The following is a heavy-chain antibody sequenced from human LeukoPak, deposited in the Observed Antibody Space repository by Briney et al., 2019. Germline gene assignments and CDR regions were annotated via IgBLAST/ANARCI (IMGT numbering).Heavy chain of an antibody. D-gene: IGHD3-3*01. CDR3: AKDPIGVASINWFDP. J-gene: IGHJ5*02. Sequence: GGSLRLSCAASGFTFSSYSMNWVRQAPGKGLEWVSSISSSSSYIYYADSVKGRFTISRDNAKNSLYLQMNSLRAEDTAVYYCAKDPIGVASINWFDPWGQGTLVTVSS. CDR1: GFTFSSYS. V-gene: IGHV3-21*04. CDR2: ISSSSSYI.